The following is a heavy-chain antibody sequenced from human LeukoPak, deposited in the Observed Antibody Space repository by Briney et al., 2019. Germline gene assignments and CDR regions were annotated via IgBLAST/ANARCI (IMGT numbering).Heavy chain of an antibody. Sequence: PSGTLSLTCTVSGGSISSYYWSWIRQPPGKGLEWIGYIYYSGSTNYNPSLKSRVTISVDTSKDQFSLKLSSVTAADTAVYYCARGGYFDWLLPFDYWGQGTLVTVSS. CDR3: ARGGYFDWLLPFDY. J-gene: IGHJ4*02. V-gene: IGHV4-59*01. D-gene: IGHD3-9*01. CDR2: IYYSGST. CDR1: GGSISSYY.